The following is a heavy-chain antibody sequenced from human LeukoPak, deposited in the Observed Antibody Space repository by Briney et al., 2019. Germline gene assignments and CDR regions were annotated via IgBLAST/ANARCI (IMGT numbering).Heavy chain of an antibody. CDR3: ASSQYRYDILTGYYVTREYYFDY. J-gene: IGHJ4*02. CDR2: IYYSGST. CDR1: GGSISSSSYY. V-gene: IGHV4-39*01. D-gene: IGHD3-9*01. Sequence: PSETLSLTCTVSGGSISSSSYYWGWIRQPPGKGLEWIGSIYYSGSTYYNPSLKSRVTISVDTSKNQFSLKLSSVTAADTAVYYCASSQYRYDILTGYYVTREYYFDYWGQGTLVTVSS.